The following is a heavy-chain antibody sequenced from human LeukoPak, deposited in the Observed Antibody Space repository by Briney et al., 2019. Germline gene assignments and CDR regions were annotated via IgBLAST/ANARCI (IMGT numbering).Heavy chain of an antibody. Sequence: GGSLRLSCAASGFIFSNYWMSWVRQAPGKGLEWVANIKQDGSEKYYVDSVKGRFTISRDNAKNSLYLQMNSLRAEDTAVYYCARVPLNYYYYMDVWGKGTTVTVSS. V-gene: IGHV3-7*01. J-gene: IGHJ6*03. CDR2: IKQDGSEK. CDR3: ARVPLNYYYYMDV. CDR1: GFIFSNYW.